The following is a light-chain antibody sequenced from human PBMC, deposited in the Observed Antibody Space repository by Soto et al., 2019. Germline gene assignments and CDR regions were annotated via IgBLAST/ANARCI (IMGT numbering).Light chain of an antibody. CDR1: QGISNY. CDR2: AAS. J-gene: IGKJ1*01. Sequence: DIQMTQSPSSLSASVGDRVTITCRASQGISNYLAWYQQKPGKVPKLLIYAASTLQSGVPSRFSGSGSGTAFTLTIISLQPEDVAAYYRQKYHSAPRTFGQGTKVEIK. CDR3: QKYHSAPRT. V-gene: IGKV1-27*01.